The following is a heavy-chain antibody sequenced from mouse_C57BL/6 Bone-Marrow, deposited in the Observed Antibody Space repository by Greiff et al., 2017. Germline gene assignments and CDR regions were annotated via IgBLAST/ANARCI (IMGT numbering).Heavy chain of an antibody. J-gene: IGHJ1*03. Sequence: QVQLQQSGPGLVAPSQSLSITCTVSGFSLTSYAISWVRQPPGKGLEWLGVIWTGGGTNYNSALKSRLSISKDNSKSQVFLKMNSLQTDDTARYYCARDGGWPPYWYFDVWGTGTTVTVSS. CDR2: IWTGGGT. CDR3: ARDGGWPPYWYFDV. V-gene: IGHV2-9-1*01. D-gene: IGHD2-3*01. CDR1: GFSLTSYA.